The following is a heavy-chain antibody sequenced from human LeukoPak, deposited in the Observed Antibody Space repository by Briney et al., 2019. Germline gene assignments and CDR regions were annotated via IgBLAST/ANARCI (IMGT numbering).Heavy chain of an antibody. CDR1: GGTFSSYA. D-gene: IGHD1-1*01. V-gene: IGHV1-69*13. CDR2: IIPIFGTA. Sequence: SVKVSCKASGGTFSSYAISWVRQAPGQGLEWMGGIIPIFGTANYAQKFQGRVTITADESTSTAYMELSSLRSEDTAVYSCARLPLRGNDEVDYWGQGTLVTVSS. CDR3: ARLPLRGNDEVDY. J-gene: IGHJ4*02.